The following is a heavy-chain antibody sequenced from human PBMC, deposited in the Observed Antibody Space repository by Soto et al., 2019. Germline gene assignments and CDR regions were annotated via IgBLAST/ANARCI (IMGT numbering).Heavy chain of an antibody. V-gene: IGHV3-11*06. CDR2: ISPKSTYT. D-gene: IGHD2-15*01. CDR3: ARGGGSGVFDH. J-gene: IGHJ4*02. CDR1: GFPVSDYY. Sequence: QVHLVQSGGGLVKPGGPLRLSCATSGFPVSDYYMSWIRQAPGKGLEWLSHISPKSTYTNYADSVKGRFTISRDNSKSSLFLQMTSLGVGDTAVYYCARGGGSGVFDHWGEGVLVTFSS.